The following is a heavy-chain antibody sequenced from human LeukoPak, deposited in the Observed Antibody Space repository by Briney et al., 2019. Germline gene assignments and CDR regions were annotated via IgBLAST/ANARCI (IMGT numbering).Heavy chain of an antibody. J-gene: IGHJ4*02. CDR1: GFTFDNAV. CDR2: IDGGGDGR. D-gene: IGHD2-8*01. Sequence: PGGTLRLSCAASGFTFDNAVMSWVRQAPGKGLEWVAAIDGGGDGRDYADSVKGRFTISRDNSKNTMCLQMSSLRDDDTAVYYCVRRVEGTKDHWGQGTQVSVFS. CDR3: VRRVEGTKDH. V-gene: IGHV3-23*01.